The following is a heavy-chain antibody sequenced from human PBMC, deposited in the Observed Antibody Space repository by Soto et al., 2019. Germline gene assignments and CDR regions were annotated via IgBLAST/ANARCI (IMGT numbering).Heavy chain of an antibody. D-gene: IGHD4-17*01. CDR1: GGSISTYY. Sequence: QVQLHESGPGLVKPSETLSLTCTVSGGSISTYYWSWVRQAPGKALEWLGNIYYTGKTKYNSSLKIRVAISIGTSGNYFSLKMRSLTAADTAVYYCARPAKVGEASAFDTWGPGTMVAVSS. V-gene: IGHV4-59*01. J-gene: IGHJ3*02. CDR2: IYYTGKT. CDR3: ARPAKVGEASAFDT.